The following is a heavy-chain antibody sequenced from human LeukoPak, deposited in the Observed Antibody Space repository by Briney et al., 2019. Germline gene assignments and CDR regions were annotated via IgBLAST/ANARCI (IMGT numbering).Heavy chain of an antibody. CDR3: ARGPLEYQLLYGLGGELDY. V-gene: IGHV4-34*01. CDR1: GGSFSGYY. D-gene: IGHD2-2*02. J-gene: IGHJ4*02. CDR2: INHSGST. Sequence: SETLSLTCAVYGGSFSGYYWSWIRQPPGKGLEWIGEINHSGSTNYNPSLKSRVTISVDTSKNQFSLKLSSVTAADTAVYYCARGPLEYQLLYGLGGELDYWGQGTLVTVSS.